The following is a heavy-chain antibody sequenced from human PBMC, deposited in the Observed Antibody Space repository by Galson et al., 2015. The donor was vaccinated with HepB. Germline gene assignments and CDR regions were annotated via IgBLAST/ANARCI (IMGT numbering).Heavy chain of an antibody. J-gene: IGHJ5*02. CDR1: GLTFSGSS. CDR2: IKPNTYAT. V-gene: IGHV3-73*01. CDR3: TRLDYDSNGYYSP. Sequence: SLRLSCAASGLTFSGSSMHWVRQASGKGLEWVGRIKPNTYATAYAASVKGRFTISRDDSKNTAYLQMNSLETEDTAVYYCTRLDYDSNGYYSPWGQGTLVTVSS. D-gene: IGHD3-22*01.